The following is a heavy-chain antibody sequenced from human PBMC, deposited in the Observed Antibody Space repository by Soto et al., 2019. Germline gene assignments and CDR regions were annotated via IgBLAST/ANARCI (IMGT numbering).Heavy chain of an antibody. Sequence: LSLTCTVSCGSISSYYCSWIRQPPGKGLEWIGYIYYSGTTNYNPAPKSRVTISVDTSKNQFSLKLSSVTAADTAVYYCARYSGRYSYNWFDPWGQGTLVTVSS. J-gene: IGHJ5*02. CDR1: CGSISSYY. V-gene: IGHV4-59*01. CDR3: ARYSGRYSYNWFDP. CDR2: IYYSGTT. D-gene: IGHD1-26*01.